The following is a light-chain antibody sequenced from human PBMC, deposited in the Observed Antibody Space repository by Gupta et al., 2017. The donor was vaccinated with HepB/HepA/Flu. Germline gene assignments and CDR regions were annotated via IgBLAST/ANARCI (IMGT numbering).Light chain of an antibody. Sequence: QSALTQPASLSGSPGQSITIPCTGTSSDYVSWYQQYPGKAPKLLIYNVSDRPSGVSHRFSGSKSGNTAYLSISGLQTEEEAYYYCSSYTYTTTLVVFGGGTKLTVL. V-gene: IGLV2-14*03. CDR3: SSYTYTTTLVV. CDR1: SSDY. CDR2: NVS. J-gene: IGLJ2*01.